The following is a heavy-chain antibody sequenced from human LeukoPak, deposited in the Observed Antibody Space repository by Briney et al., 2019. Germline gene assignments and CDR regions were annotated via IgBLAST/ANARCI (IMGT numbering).Heavy chain of an antibody. D-gene: IGHD1-20*01. J-gene: IGHJ3*02. CDR3: ASNWNDNTYAFDI. CDR2: IYPGDSDT. Sequence: GESLKISCKGSGYSFTSYWIGWVRQMPGKGLECMGIIYPGDSDTRYSPSFQGQVTISADKSISTAYLQWSSLKASDTAMYYCASNWNDNTYAFDIWGQGTMVTVSS. V-gene: IGHV5-51*01. CDR1: GYSFTSYW.